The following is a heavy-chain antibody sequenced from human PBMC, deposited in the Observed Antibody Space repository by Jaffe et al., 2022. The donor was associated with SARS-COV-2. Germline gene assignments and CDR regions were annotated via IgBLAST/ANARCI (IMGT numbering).Heavy chain of an antibody. CDR3: AHRRLDTAMDTFDY. V-gene: IGHV2-5*02. CDR2: IYWDDDR. CDR1: GFSLTTTGVG. D-gene: IGHD5-18*01. Sequence: QITLKESGPTLVKPTQTLTLTCTFSGFSLTTTGVGVGWIRQPPGKALEWLALIYWDDDRRYSPSLKNRLTITKDTSKSQVVLTMTIMDPVDTATYYCAHRRLDTAMDTFDYWGQGTLVTVSS. J-gene: IGHJ4*02.